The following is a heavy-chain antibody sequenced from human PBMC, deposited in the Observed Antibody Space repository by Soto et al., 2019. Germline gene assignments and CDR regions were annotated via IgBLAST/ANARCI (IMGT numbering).Heavy chain of an antibody. Sequence: EVQLVESGGGLVQPGGSLRLSCAASGFTFSSYSMNWVRQAPGKGLEWVSSISSSSSYIYYADSVKGRFTISRDNAKNSLYLQMNSLRAEDTAVYYCARDISRGSSSWYRAFDIWGQGTMVTVSS. CDR1: GFTFSSYS. CDR2: ISSSSSYI. D-gene: IGHD6-13*01. J-gene: IGHJ3*02. V-gene: IGHV3-21*01. CDR3: ARDISRGSSSWYRAFDI.